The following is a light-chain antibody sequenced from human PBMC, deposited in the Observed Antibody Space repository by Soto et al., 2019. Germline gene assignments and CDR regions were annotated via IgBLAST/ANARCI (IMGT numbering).Light chain of an antibody. CDR3: SSYSSASTPLDV. J-gene: IGLJ1*01. CDR2: GVS. V-gene: IGLV2-14*01. Sequence: QSALTQPASVSGSPGQSITISCTGTSSDVGGYNYVSWYQQHPGIAPKLLIYGVSNRPSGVSTRFSGSKSGNTASLTTSGLQAEDEADYYCSSYSSASTPLDVFGTGTKLTVL. CDR1: SSDVGGYNY.